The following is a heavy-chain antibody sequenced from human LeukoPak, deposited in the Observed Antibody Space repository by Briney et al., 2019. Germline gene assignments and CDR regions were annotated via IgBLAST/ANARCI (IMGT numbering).Heavy chain of an antibody. V-gene: IGHV3-15*01. CDR2: IKSKTDGRTT. D-gene: IGHD6-19*01. CDR1: GFTFSHAW. Sequence: GGSLRLSCAASGFTFSHAWMSWVRQGPGKGLEWVGRIKSKTDGRTTDYAAPVKGRFTISRDDSKNTLYLQMNSLKTEDTAVCYCATGLGHSDFDYWGQGTLVAVS. J-gene: IGHJ4*02. CDR3: ATGLGHSDFDY.